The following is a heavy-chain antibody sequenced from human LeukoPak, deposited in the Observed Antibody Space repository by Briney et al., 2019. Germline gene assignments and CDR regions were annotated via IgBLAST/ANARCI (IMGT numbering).Heavy chain of an antibody. CDR2: IYSGTT. J-gene: IGHJ4*02. D-gene: IGHD1-1*01. CDR3: VRDQNC. V-gene: IGHV3-66*01. Sequence: PGGSLRLSCAASGFTFGSYAMSWVRQAPGKGLEWVSVIYSGTTYYAGSVKGRFTVSSDNSKNTLYLQMNSLRAEDTAVYYCVRDQNCWGQGTLVTVSS. CDR1: GFTFGSYA.